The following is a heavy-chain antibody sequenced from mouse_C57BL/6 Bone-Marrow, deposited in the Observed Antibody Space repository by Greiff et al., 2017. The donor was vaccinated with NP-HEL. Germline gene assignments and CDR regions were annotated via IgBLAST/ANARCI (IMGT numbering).Heavy chain of an antibody. CDR1: GYTFTSYW. V-gene: IGHV1-64*01. D-gene: IGHD1-1*01. Sequence: VQLQQPGAELVKPGASVKLSCKASGYTFTSYWMHWVKQRPGQGLEWIGMIHPNSGSTNYNEKFKSKATLTVDKSSSTAYMQRSSLTSEDSAVYYCARAIYYGSSSYAMDYWGQGTSVTVSS. CDR2: IHPNSGST. J-gene: IGHJ4*01. CDR3: ARAIYYGSSSYAMDY.